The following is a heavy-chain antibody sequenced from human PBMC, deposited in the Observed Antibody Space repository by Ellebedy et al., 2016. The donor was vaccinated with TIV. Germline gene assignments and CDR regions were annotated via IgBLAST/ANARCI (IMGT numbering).Heavy chain of an antibody. Sequence: ASVKVSXXASAYTFTAYDIQWVRQAPGQGLESMGWIRPTSGGRQYAQRFQGRITMTRDTSINTAYMELSRLITDDTAVYYCARTGRYSGSTDASDVWGQGTMVTVSS. J-gene: IGHJ3*01. D-gene: IGHD3-10*01. CDR2: IRPTSGGR. V-gene: IGHV1-2*02. CDR1: AYTFTAYD. CDR3: ARTGRYSGSTDASDV.